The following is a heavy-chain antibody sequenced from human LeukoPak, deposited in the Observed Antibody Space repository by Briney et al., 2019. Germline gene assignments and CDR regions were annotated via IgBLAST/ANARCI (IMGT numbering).Heavy chain of an antibody. CDR2: IYYSGST. J-gene: IGHJ4*02. CDR1: GGSISSCDYY. CDR3: GRDQGSTVAGFDY. Sequence: SETLSLTCTVSGGSISSCDYYWSWIRQPPGKGREWFVYIYYSGSTYYNPCFKSRVTKSVDTSKIQFSLKLSSVTAADTAVYYCGRDQGSTVAGFDYWGQGTLVTVSS. V-gene: IGHV4-30-4*08. D-gene: IGHD6-19*01.